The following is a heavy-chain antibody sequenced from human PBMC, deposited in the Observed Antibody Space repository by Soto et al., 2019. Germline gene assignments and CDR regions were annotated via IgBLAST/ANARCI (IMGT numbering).Heavy chain of an antibody. CDR2: IIPIFGTA. J-gene: IGHJ6*02. CDR3: AKVDYAPAPTAGSLDYYYYGVGV. Sequence: PVKVSCKASGGTFSSYAISWVRQAHGKGLEWMGGIIPIFGTANYAQKFQGRVTITADKSTSTAYMELSSLRSEDTSVYYFAKVDYAPAPTAGSLDYYYYGVGVWGRGTTVTVSS. V-gene: IGHV1-69*06. D-gene: IGHD4-17*01. CDR1: GGTFSSYA.